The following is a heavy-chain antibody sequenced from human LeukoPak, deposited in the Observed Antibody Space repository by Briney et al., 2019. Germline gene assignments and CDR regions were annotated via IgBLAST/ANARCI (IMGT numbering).Heavy chain of an antibody. Sequence: GGSLRLSCAASGFTVSSNYMSWVRQAPGKGLEWVSVIYSGGSTYYADSVKGRFTISRDNSKNTLNLQMNSLRAEDTAVYYCASTGKGQWELPPKYYGMDVWGQGTTVTVSS. D-gene: IGHD1-26*01. CDR2: IYSGGST. CDR1: GFTVSSNY. J-gene: IGHJ6*02. V-gene: IGHV3-53*01. CDR3: ASTGKGQWELPPKYYGMDV.